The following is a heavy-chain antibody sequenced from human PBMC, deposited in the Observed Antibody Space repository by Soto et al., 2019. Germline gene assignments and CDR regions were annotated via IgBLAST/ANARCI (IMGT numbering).Heavy chain of an antibody. CDR3: ARHGYDYIWGSYRQRSGDPREENGYFQH. J-gene: IGHJ1*01. D-gene: IGHD3-16*02. V-gene: IGHV4-59*08. CDR2: IYYSGST. Sequence: SETLSLTCTVSGGSIRSYYWSWIRQPPGKGLEWIGYIYYSGSTNYNPSLKSRVTISVDTSKNQFSLKLSSVTAADTAVYYCARHGYDYIWGSYRQRSGDPREENGYFQHWGQGTLVTVS. CDR1: GGSIRSYY.